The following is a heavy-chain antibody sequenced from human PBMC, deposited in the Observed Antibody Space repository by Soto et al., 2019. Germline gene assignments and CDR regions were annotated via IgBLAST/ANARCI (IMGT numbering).Heavy chain of an antibody. D-gene: IGHD6-19*01. CDR2: IYYSGST. CDR1: GGSISSYY. Sequence: SETLSLTCTVSGGSISSYYWSWIRQPPGKGLEWIGYIYYSGSTNYNPSLKSRVTISVDTSKNQFSLKLSSVTAADTAVYYCARRYSSGWSGTDAFDIWGQGTMVTVSS. V-gene: IGHV4-59*08. CDR3: ARRYSSGWSGTDAFDI. J-gene: IGHJ3*02.